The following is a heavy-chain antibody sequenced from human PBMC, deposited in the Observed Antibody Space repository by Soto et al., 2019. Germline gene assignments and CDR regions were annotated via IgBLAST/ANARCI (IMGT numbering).Heavy chain of an antibody. CDR1: GFIFSDFQ. J-gene: IGHJ4*02. V-gene: IGHV3-21*01. CDR2: ITGTSAFT. D-gene: IGHD3-10*01. CDR3: ARDSLAFRGAFDL. Sequence: PGGSLRLSCAASGFIFSDFQINWVRQAPGRGLEWLSSITGTSAFTHYADSIEGRFTTSRDTPNNLLFLQIDNLRPEDMAVYYCARDSLAFRGAFDLWGQGTLVTVSS.